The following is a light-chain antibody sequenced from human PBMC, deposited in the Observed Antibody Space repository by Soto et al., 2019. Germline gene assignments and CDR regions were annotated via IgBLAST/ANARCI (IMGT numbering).Light chain of an antibody. CDR1: QSIKSSS. Sequence: ELVLKPSPVTLSLSPAERATLSCRASQSIKSSSLAWYQQRPGQAPRLLIYGASSRATGIPDKFSGSGSGTDFTLTIGRLEPEDFAIYYCQQYGSSPRTFGQGTKVDI. J-gene: IGKJ1*01. V-gene: IGKV3-20*01. CDR2: GAS. CDR3: QQYGSSPRT.